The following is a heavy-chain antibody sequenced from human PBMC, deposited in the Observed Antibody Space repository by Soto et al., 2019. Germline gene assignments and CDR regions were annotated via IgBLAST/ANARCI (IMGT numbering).Heavy chain of an antibody. CDR2: INHSGST. V-gene: IGHV4-34*01. CDR1: GGSFSGYY. J-gene: IGHJ4*02. Sequence: XGTLGLTCAVYGGSFSGYYWSWIRQPPGKGLEWIGEINHSGSTNYNPSLKSRVTISVDTSKNQFSLKLSSVTAADTAVYYCARGILHSSSWYGLDYWGQGTLVTVSS. CDR3: ARGILHSSSWYGLDY. D-gene: IGHD6-13*01.